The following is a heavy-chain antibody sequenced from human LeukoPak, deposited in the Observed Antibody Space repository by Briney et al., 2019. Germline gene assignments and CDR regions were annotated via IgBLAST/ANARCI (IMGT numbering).Heavy chain of an antibody. J-gene: IGHJ4*02. CDR2: ISSSSSYI. D-gene: IGHD6-19*01. CDR1: GFTFSSYS. Sequence: GSLRLSCAASGFTFSSYSMSWVRQAPGKGLEWVSSISSSSSYIYYADSVKGRFTISRDNAKNSLYLQMNSLRAEDTAVYYCAREGIAVATPPDYWGQGTLVTVSS. CDR3: AREGIAVATPPDY. V-gene: IGHV3-21*01.